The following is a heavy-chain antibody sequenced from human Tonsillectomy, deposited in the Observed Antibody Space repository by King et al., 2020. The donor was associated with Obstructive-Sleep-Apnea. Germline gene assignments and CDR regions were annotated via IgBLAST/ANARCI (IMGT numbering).Heavy chain of an antibody. CDR3: VQRVLGYYYYGMDV. J-gene: IGHJ6*02. CDR1: GFTFSSYA. CDR2: ISGSGGST. Sequence: VQLVESGGGLVQPGGSLRLSCAASGFTFSSYAMSWVRQAPGKGLEWVSAISGSGGSTYYADSCKGRFTISRDNSKNTLYLQMNSLRAEDTAVYYCVQRVLGYYYYGMDVWGQGTTVTVSS. V-gene: IGHV3-23*04.